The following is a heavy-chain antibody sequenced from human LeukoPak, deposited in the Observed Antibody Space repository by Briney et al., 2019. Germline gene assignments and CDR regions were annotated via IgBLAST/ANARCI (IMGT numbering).Heavy chain of an antibody. V-gene: IGHV4-59*11. CDR3: ARVAVTIFGVVIIPAYFDY. D-gene: IGHD3-3*01. CDR1: GGSISSHY. Sequence: SETLSLTCTVSGGSISSHYWSWIRQPPGKGLEGIGYIYYSGSTNYNPSLKSRVTISVDTSKNQFSLKLSSVTAADTAVYYCARVAVTIFGVVIIPAYFDYWGQGTLVTVSS. J-gene: IGHJ4*02. CDR2: IYYSGST.